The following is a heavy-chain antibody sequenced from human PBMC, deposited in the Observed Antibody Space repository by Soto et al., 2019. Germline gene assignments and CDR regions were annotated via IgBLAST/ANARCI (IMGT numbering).Heavy chain of an antibody. J-gene: IGHJ5*02. D-gene: IGHD3-3*01. CDR2: IYYSGRT. V-gene: IGHV4-59*01. CDR3: ARVGVAGGWFDP. CDR1: GGSISSYY. Sequence: QVQLQESGPGLVKPSETLSLTCTVSGGSISSYYWSWIRQPPGKGLEWIGYIYYSGRTNYNPSLKSRVTISVDTYKNQFSLKLSSVTAADTAVYYCARVGVAGGWFDPWGQGTLVTVSS.